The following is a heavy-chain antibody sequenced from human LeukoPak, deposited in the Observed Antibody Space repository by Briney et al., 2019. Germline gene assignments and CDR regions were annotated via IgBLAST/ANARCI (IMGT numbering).Heavy chain of an antibody. CDR2: IYYSRST. J-gene: IGHJ3*02. Sequence: SETLSLTCSVSGGSISSYYWSWIRQPPGQGLEWIGYIYYSRSTNYNPSLKSRVTISIDTSKNQFSLKVNSVTAVDTAVYYCARHGANRQQLVMAFDIWGQGTMVTVSS. CDR1: GGSISSYY. CDR3: ARHGANRQQLVMAFDI. D-gene: IGHD6-13*01. V-gene: IGHV4-59*08.